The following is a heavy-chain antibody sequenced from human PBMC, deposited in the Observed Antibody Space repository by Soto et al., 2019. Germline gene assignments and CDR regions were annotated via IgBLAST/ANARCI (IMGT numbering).Heavy chain of an antibody. Sequence: PSETLSLTCTVSGGSISSYYWSWIRQPPGKGLEWIGYIYSSGSTNYNPSLRSRVTISVDTSKNQFSLKLSSVTASDTAVYYCARVPDYWGQGILVTVSS. CDR1: GGSISSYY. J-gene: IGHJ4*02. D-gene: IGHD2-2*01. CDR3: ARVPDY. V-gene: IGHV4-59*12. CDR2: IYSSGST.